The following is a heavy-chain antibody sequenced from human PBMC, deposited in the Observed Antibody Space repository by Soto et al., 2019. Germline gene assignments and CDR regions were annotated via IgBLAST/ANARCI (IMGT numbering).Heavy chain of an antibody. D-gene: IGHD1-20*01. CDR2: ISGNGGST. CDR1: GFTFSDFS. V-gene: IGHV3-64*02. J-gene: IGHJ4*02. Sequence: PGGSLRLSCAASGFTFSDFSMHWVRQAPGKGLEYVSAISGNGGSTYYADSVKGRFTISRDNSKSTLYLQMGSLRGEDMTVYYCARIGINNFLDCWGQGTLVTVSS. CDR3: ARIGINNFLDC.